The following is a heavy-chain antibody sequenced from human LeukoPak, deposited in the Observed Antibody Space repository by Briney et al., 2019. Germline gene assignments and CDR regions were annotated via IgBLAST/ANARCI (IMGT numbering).Heavy chain of an antibody. CDR3: TPGIGRREFGG. J-gene: IGHJ4*02. D-gene: IGHD3-16*01. CDR2: IRRKAHSYAT. CDR1: GFTFSGSA. V-gene: IGHV3-73*01. Sequence: PGGSLRLSCAASGFTFSGSAMHWVRPAPGKGLEWVGRIRRKAHSYATAYAASVKGRFTSSRDDSKNTAYLQTNSLKAEDTAVYYCTPGIGRREFGGWGQGTIVTVAS.